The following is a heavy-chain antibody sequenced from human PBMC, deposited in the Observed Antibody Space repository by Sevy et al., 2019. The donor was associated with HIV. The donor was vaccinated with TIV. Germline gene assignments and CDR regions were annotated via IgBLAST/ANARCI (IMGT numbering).Heavy chain of an antibody. CDR2: IYYSGST. Sequence: SETLSLTCTVSGGSISSSSYYWGWIRQPPGKGLEWIGSIYYSGSTYYNPSLKSRVTISVDTSKNQFSLKLSSVTAADTAVYYCARRISVAAIEQGDYFDYWGQGTLVTVSS. CDR1: GGSISSSSYY. J-gene: IGHJ4*02. D-gene: IGHD2-15*01. CDR3: ARRISVAAIEQGDYFDY. V-gene: IGHV4-39*01.